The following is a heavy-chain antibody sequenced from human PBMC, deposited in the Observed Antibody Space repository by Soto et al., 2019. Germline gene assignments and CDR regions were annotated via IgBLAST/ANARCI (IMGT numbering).Heavy chain of an antibody. CDR2: IWYDGSNK. Sequence: QVQLVESGGGVVQPGRSLRLSCAASGFTFSSYGMHWVRQAPGKGLEWVAVIWYDGSNKYYADSVKGRFTISRDNSKNTLHLQMNSLRAEDTAVYYCARDSGLFDYWGQGTLVTVSS. J-gene: IGHJ4*02. CDR1: GFTFSSYG. V-gene: IGHV3-33*01. D-gene: IGHD2-8*02. CDR3: ARDSGLFDY.